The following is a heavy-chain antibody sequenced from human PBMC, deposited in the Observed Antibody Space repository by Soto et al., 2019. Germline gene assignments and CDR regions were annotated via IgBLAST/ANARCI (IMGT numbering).Heavy chain of an antibody. CDR1: GYTFTGYY. J-gene: IGHJ4*02. V-gene: IGHV1-2*04. CDR2: INPNSGGT. D-gene: IGHD1-7*01. CDR3: ARASLTETMVGYYFDY. Sequence: QVQLVQSGAEVKKPGASVKVSCKASGYTFTGYYMHWVRQAPGQGLEWMGWINPNSGGTNYAQKFQGWVTMTRDTAISTAYMELSRLRSDDTAVYYCARASLTETMVGYYFDYGGQGTLVTVSS.